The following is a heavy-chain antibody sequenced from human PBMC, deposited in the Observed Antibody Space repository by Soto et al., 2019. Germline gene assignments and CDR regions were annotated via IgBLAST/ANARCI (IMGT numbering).Heavy chain of an antibody. D-gene: IGHD3-10*01. J-gene: IGHJ4*02. CDR3: TRVVWFGESDFDY. CDR2: IRSKANSYAT. CDR1: GFTFSGSA. V-gene: IGHV3-73*01. Sequence: GGSLRLSCAASGFTFSGSAMHWVRQASGKGLEWVGRIRSKANSYATAYAASVKGRFTISRDDSKNTAYLQMNSLKTEDTAVYYCTRVVWFGESDFDYWGQGTLVTVSS.